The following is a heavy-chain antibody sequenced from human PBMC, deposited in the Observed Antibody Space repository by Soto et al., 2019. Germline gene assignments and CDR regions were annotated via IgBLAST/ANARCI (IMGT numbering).Heavy chain of an antibody. V-gene: IGHV3-23*01. CDR3: VVIGYDSSYWYFAL. Sequence: EVQLLESGGGLVQPGGSLRLSCAASGFTFSSYAMSWVRQAPGKGLEWVSAISGSGGSTYYADSVKGRFTISRDNSKNTLYLQMNSLRAEDTAVYYCVVIGYDSSYWYFALWGRGTLVTVSS. D-gene: IGHD5-12*01. J-gene: IGHJ2*01. CDR1: GFTFSSYA. CDR2: ISGSGGST.